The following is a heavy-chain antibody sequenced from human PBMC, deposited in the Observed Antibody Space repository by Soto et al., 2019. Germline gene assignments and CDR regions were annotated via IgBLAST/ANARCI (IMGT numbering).Heavy chain of an antibody. CDR3: ARLKMVRGANWFDP. D-gene: IGHD3-10*01. CDR1: GGSISSSSYY. Sequence: LSLTCTVSGGSISSSSYYWGWIRQPPGKGLEWIGSIYYSGSTYYNPSLKSRVTISVDTSKNQFSLKLSSVTAADTAVYYCARLKMVRGANWFDPWGQGTLVTVSS. CDR2: IYYSGST. V-gene: IGHV4-39*01. J-gene: IGHJ5*02.